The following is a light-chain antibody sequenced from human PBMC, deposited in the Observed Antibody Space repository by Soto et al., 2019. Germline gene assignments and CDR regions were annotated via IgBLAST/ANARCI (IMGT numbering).Light chain of an antibody. CDR3: QQYGGSPLT. CDR1: QSVSSSY. V-gene: IGKV3-20*01. J-gene: IGKJ4*01. CDR2: DAS. Sequence: EIVLTQSPGTLSLSPGERATLSCRASQSVSSSYLAWYQQKPGQAPRLLIYDASSRATGIPDRFSGSGSGTDFTLIISRLEPEDFAVYYCQQYGGSPLTFGGGTKVEIK.